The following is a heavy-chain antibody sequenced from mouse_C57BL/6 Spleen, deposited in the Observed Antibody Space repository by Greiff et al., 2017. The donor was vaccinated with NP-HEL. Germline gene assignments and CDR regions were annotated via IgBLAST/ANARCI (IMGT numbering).Heavy chain of an antibody. CDR1: GYAFSSSW. Sequence: QVQLKESGPELVKPGASVKISCKASGYAFSSSWMNWVKQRPGKGLEWIGRIYPGDGDTNYNGKFKGKATLTADKSSSTAYMQLSSLTSEDSAVYFCAREGYDGYYDWYFDVWGTGTTVTVSS. J-gene: IGHJ1*03. CDR3: AREGYDGYYDWYFDV. D-gene: IGHD2-3*01. V-gene: IGHV1-82*01. CDR2: IYPGDGDT.